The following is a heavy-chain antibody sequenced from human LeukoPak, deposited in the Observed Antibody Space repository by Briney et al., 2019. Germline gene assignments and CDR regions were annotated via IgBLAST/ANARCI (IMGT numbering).Heavy chain of an antibody. Sequence: GGSLRLSCAASGFTFYSYAMSWVRQAPGKGLGGVSGIICDAAKTYYADSVKGRFTISRDNSKNTVFLQMNSLRADDTALYYCARKVSTGTHYYFYGMDVWGQGTTVTVSS. CDR2: IICDAAKT. J-gene: IGHJ6*02. CDR1: GFTFYSYA. V-gene: IGHV3-23*01. CDR3: ARKVSTGTHYYFYGMDV. D-gene: IGHD1-7*01.